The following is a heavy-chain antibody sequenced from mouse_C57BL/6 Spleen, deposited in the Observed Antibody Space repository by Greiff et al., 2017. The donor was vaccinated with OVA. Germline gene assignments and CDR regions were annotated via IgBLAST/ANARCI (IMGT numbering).Heavy chain of an antibody. Sequence: VQLQQSGAELVKPGASVKISCKASGYAFSSYWMNWVKQRPGKGLEWIGQIYPGDGDTNYNGKFKGKATLTADKPSSTAYMQLSSLTSEDAAVYFCARRNTVVYFDYWGQGTTLTVSS. J-gene: IGHJ2*01. V-gene: IGHV1-80*01. CDR1: GYAFSSYW. CDR3: ARRNTVVYFDY. D-gene: IGHD1-1*01. CDR2: IYPGDGDT.